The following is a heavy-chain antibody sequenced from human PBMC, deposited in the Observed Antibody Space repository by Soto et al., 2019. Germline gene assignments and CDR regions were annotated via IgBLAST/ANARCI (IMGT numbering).Heavy chain of an antibody. CDR1: GFTFSSYA. V-gene: IGHV3-23*01. J-gene: IGHJ4*02. CDR3: AKDDILSYHLMVSFDY. D-gene: IGHD5-18*01. Sequence: EVQLLESGGGLVQPGGSLRLSCAASGFTFSSYAMSWVRQAPGKGLEWVSAISGSGGSTYYADSVKGRFTISRDNSKNTLYLQMNSLRAEDTAVYYRAKDDILSYHLMVSFDYWGQGTLVTVSS. CDR2: ISGSGGST.